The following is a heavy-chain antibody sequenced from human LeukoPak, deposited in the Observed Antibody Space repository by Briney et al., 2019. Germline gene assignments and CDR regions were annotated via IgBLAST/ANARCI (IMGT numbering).Heavy chain of an antibody. CDR3: ARRAIVVVPAAPADAFDT. CDR1: GGSISSSSYY. V-gene: IGHV4-39*01. D-gene: IGHD2-2*01. Sequence: PSETLSLTCTVSGGSISSSSYYWGWIRQPPGKGLEWIGSIYYSGSTYYNPSLKSRVTISVDTSKNQFSLKLSSVTAADTAVYYCARRAIVVVPAAPADAFDTWGQGTMVTVSS. CDR2: IYYSGST. J-gene: IGHJ3*02.